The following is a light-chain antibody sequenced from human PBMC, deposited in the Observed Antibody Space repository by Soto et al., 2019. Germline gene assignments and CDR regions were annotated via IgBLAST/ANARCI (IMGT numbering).Light chain of an antibody. Sequence: SVLTQPAAVSGSPGQSITISCSGTSSDVGGYDHVSWYQQHPGKGPKLIIHEVDNRPSGVSLRISGSKSGDTASLTISGLHPEDEADYYCSSYSSSSTLYVFGTGTKVTVL. CDR3: SSYSSSSTLYV. J-gene: IGLJ1*01. CDR2: EVD. V-gene: IGLV2-14*01. CDR1: SSDVGGYDH.